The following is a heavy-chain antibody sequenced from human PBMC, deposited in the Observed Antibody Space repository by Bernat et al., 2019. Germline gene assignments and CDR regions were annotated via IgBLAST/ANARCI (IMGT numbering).Heavy chain of an antibody. CDR2: INSDESST. V-gene: IGHV3-74*01. CDR3: ARARGLDFDY. J-gene: IGHJ4*02. CDR1: GFTFSSYW. Sequence: EVQLVESGGGLVQPGGSLRLSCAASGFTFSSYWMHWARQTPGKGLVWVSRINSDESSTSYADSVKGRFTISRDNAKNTLYLQMNSLRAEDTAVYYCARARGLDFDYWGQGTLVTVSS.